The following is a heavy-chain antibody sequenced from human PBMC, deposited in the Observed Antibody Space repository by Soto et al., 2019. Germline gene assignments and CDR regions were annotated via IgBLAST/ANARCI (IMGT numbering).Heavy chain of an antibody. Sequence: LSCAASGFTFSNYAMSWVRQAPGKGLEWVSVVSGSGSVTYYADSVKGRFTISRDNSENTLYLQMNSLRAEDTAVYYCAKGARIATYYFDYWGQGTLVTVSS. D-gene: IGHD6-13*01. CDR2: VSGSGSVT. CDR1: GFTFSNYA. CDR3: AKGARIATYYFDY. V-gene: IGHV3-23*01. J-gene: IGHJ4*02.